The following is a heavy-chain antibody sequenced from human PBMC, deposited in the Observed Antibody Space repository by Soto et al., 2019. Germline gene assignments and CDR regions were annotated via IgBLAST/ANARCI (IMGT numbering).Heavy chain of an antibody. CDR2: ISSSSSYI. CDR1: GFTFSSYS. J-gene: IGHJ5*02. V-gene: IGHV3-21*01. Sequence: PGGSLRLSCAASGFTFSSYSMNWVRQAPGKGLEWVSSISSSSSYIYYADSVKGRFTISRDNAKNSLYLQMNSLRAEDTAVYYCARDQDGAIVVVPAAIWFDPWGQGTLVTVSS. CDR3: ARDQDGAIVVVPAAIWFDP. D-gene: IGHD2-2*01.